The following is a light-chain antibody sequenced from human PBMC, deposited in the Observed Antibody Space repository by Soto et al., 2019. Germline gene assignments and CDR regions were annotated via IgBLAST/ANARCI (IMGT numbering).Light chain of an antibody. V-gene: IGKV3-20*01. CDR1: QSVSSSY. CDR3: QQYGRSWWT. J-gene: IGKJ1*01. Sequence: EIVLTQSPGTLSLSPGERATLSCRTSQSVSSSYLAWYQQKPGQAPRLLIYGASSRATGIPDRFSGSGSGTDFTLTTSRLDPEYFAVYYCQQYGRSWWTFGQGTKVEI. CDR2: GAS.